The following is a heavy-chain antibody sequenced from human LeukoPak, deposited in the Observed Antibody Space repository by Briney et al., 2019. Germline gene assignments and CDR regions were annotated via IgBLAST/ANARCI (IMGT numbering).Heavy chain of an antibody. CDR1: GFTFSSYA. J-gene: IGHJ3*02. CDR3: ARDRNYDYVWGSYPTNDAIDI. V-gene: IGHV3-21*01. Sequence: PGGSLRLSCAASGFTFSSYAMSWVRQAPGKGLEWVSSISSSSSYIYYADSVKGRFTISRDNAKNSLYLQMNSLRAEDTAVYYCARDRNYDYVWGSYPTNDAIDIWGQGTMVTVSS. D-gene: IGHD3-16*02. CDR2: ISSSSSYI.